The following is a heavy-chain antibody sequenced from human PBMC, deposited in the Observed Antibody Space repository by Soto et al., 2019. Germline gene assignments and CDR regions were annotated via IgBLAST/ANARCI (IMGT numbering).Heavy chain of an antibody. V-gene: IGHV3-23*01. CDR3: GKERRGIGLSVCDF. CDR2: ISGSGDSA. D-gene: IGHD6-19*01. Sequence: VQLLESGGGLVQPGGSLRLSCAASGFIFRDYAMNWVRQAPGKGLEWVSDISGSGDSARYADSVKGRFTISRDKSRDTLYLHMNSRRGDDTAVYYFGKERRGIGLSVCDFWGQGDLVTVSS. CDR1: GFIFRDYA. J-gene: IGHJ4*02.